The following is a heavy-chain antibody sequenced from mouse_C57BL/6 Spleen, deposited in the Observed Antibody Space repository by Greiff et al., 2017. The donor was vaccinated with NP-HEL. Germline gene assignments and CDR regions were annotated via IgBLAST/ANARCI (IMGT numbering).Heavy chain of an antibody. Sequence: VQLKQSGPELVKPGASVKISCKASGYSFTGYYMHWVKQSSEKSLEWIGEINPSTGGTSYNTKFKGKATLTVDKPSSTSYMQLKSLTSEDSAVYYCARSYYDYDNYFDYWGQGTTLTVSS. V-gene: IGHV1-43*01. J-gene: IGHJ2*01. CDR2: INPSTGGT. CDR1: GYSFTGYY. CDR3: ARSYYDYDNYFDY. D-gene: IGHD2-4*01.